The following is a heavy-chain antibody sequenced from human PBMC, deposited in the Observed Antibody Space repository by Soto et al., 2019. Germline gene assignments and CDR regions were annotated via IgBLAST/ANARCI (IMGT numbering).Heavy chain of an antibody. D-gene: IGHD6-13*01. V-gene: IGHV3-48*03. Sequence: EVQLVESGGGLVQPGGSLRVSCVASGFTFSTYEMNWVRQAPGKGLEWISYISGTGYTTYYADSVRGRFTISRDNAKDSLYLQMYSLRAEDTAVYYCARGGIAADGPVGWYYGMDVWGHGTTVAVSS. J-gene: IGHJ6*02. CDR3: ARGGIAADGPVGWYYGMDV. CDR2: ISGTGYTT. CDR1: GFTFSTYE.